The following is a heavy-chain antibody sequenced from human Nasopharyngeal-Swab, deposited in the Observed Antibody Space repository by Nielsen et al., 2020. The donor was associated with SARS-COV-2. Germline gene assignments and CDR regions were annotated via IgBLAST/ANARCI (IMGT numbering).Heavy chain of an antibody. Sequence: GESLKNSCAASGFTFSSYAMSWVRQAPGKGLEWVSAISGSGGSTYYADSVKGRFTISRDNSKNTLYLQMNSLRAEDTAVYYCAKDSTMVRGRGGFDPWGQGTLVTVSS. D-gene: IGHD3-10*01. CDR2: ISGSGGST. J-gene: IGHJ5*02. V-gene: IGHV3-23*01. CDR1: GFTFSSYA. CDR3: AKDSTMVRGRGGFDP.